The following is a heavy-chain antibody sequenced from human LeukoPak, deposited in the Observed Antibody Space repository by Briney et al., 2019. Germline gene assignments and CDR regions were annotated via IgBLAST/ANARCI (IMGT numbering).Heavy chain of an antibody. D-gene: IGHD3-9*01. J-gene: IGHJ4*02. CDR1: GYTFTDYY. CDR3: AGDLTGRSDY. CDR2: INPNSGGT. Sequence: ASVKGSCKASGYTFTDYYMHWVRQAPGQGLEWMGWINPNSGGTNYAQSFQGRVTMTRDTSISTAYMELSRLRSDDTAVYYCAGDLTGRSDYWGQGTLVTVSS. V-gene: IGHV1-2*02.